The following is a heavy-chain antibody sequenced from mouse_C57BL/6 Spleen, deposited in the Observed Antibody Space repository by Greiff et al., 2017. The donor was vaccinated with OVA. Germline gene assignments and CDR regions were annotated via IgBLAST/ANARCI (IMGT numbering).Heavy chain of an antibody. Sequence: QVQLKQSGAELVRPGASVTLSCKASGYTFTDYEMHWVKQTPVHGLEWIGAIDPETGGTAYNQKFKGKAILTADKSSSTAYMELRSLTSEDSAVYYCTTYYYGSSEDYFDYWGQGTTLTVSS. CDR3: TTYYYGSSEDYFDY. J-gene: IGHJ2*01. V-gene: IGHV1-15*01. D-gene: IGHD1-1*01. CDR2: IDPETGGT. CDR1: GYTFTDYE.